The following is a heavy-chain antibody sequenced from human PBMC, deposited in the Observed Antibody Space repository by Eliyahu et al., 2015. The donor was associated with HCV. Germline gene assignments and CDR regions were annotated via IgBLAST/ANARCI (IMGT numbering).Heavy chain of an antibody. D-gene: IGHD4-23*01. CDR2: IYYSGST. Sequence: CPVSGGSISSGGYYWSWIRQHPGKGLEWIGYIYYSGSTYYNPSLKSRVTIXVDTSKNQFSLKLSSVTAADTAVYYCARVPENYGGNSLPDYWGQGTLVTVSS. CDR3: ARVPENYGGNSLPDY. CDR1: GGSISSGGYY. J-gene: IGHJ4*02. V-gene: IGHV4-31*02.